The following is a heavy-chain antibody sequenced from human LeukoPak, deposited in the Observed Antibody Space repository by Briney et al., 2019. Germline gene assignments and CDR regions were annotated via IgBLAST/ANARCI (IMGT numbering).Heavy chain of an antibody. V-gene: IGHV3-23*01. J-gene: IGHJ4*02. D-gene: IGHD3-9*01. Sequence: GGSLRLSCAAPGFTFSSYAMNWVRQAPGKGLEWVADISSGDRTFHAESVKGRVTISRDESIATLYLQMNSLRAEDTAVYYCAKDATASPYFHWFDNWGQGTQVIVSS. CDR1: GFTFSSYA. CDR3: AKDATASPYFHWFDN. CDR2: ISSGDRT.